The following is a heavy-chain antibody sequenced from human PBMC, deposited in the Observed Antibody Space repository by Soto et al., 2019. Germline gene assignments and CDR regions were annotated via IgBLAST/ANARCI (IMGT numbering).Heavy chain of an antibody. Sequence: PGESLKISCKGSGYSFTSYWISWVRQMPGKGLERMGRIDPSDSYTNYSPSFQGHVTISADKSISTAYLQWSSLKASDTAMYYCATGIIEATPYGMDVWGQGTTVPVSS. CDR1: GYSFTSYW. J-gene: IGHJ6*02. V-gene: IGHV5-10-1*01. CDR2: IDPSDSYT. CDR3: ATGIIEATPYGMDV. D-gene: IGHD5-12*01.